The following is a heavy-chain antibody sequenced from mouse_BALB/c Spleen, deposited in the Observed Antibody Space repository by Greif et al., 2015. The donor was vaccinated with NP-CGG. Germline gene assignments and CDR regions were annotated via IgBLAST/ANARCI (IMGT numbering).Heavy chain of an antibody. Sequence: VMLVESGPGLVAPSHSLSITCTVSGFSLTSYGVHWVRQPPGKGLEWLGVIWAGGSTNYNSALMSRLSISKDNSKSQVFLKMNSLQTDDTAMYYCARGGGTWYFDVWGAGTTVTVSS. CDR1: GFSLTSYG. CDR2: IWAGGST. CDR3: ARGGGTWYFDV. D-gene: IGHD4-1*01. J-gene: IGHJ1*01. V-gene: IGHV2-9*02.